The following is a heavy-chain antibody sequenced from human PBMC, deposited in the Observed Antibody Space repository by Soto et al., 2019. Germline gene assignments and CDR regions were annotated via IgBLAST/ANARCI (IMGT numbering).Heavy chain of an antibody. CDR3: SKSRSHCGEFDY. V-gene: IGHV3-23*01. D-gene: IGHD4-17*01. CDR2: ISGSGGST. J-gene: IGHJ4*02. CDR1: GFTFSSYA. Sequence: EVQLLESGGGLVQPGGSLRLSCAASGFTFSSYAMSWVRQAPGKGLEWVSAISGSGGSTYYADSVKGRVTISRDNSKNTLNLQMNSLSAEDTAVYYGSKSRSHCGEFDYWGQGTMVTVSS.